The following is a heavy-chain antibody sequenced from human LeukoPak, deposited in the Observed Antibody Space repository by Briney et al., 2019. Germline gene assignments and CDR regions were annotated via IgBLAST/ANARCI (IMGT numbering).Heavy chain of an antibody. CDR3: ARDRSYYDSSGKLDY. Sequence: PGGSLRLSCAASGFAFSSYAMHWVRQAPGKGLEWVAVISYDGSNKYYADSVKGRFTISRDNAKNSLYLQMNSLRAEDTAVYYCARDRSYYDSSGKLDYWGQGTLVTVSS. CDR1: GFAFSSYA. D-gene: IGHD3-22*01. CDR2: ISYDGSNK. V-gene: IGHV3-30*04. J-gene: IGHJ4*02.